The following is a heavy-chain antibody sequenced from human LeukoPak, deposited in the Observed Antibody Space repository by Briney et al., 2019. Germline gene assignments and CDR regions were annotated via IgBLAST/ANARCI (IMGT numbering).Heavy chain of an antibody. V-gene: IGHV3-9*01. CDR2: ISWNSGSI. Sequence: PGGSLRLSCAASGFTFDDYAMHWVRQAPGKGLEWVSGISWNSGSIGYADSVKGRFTISRDNAKNSLYLQMNSLRAEDTALYYCAKDDTMVRGVIPAGAFDIWGQGTMVTVSS. J-gene: IGHJ3*02. CDR1: GFTFDDYA. CDR3: AKDDTMVRGVIPAGAFDI. D-gene: IGHD3-10*01.